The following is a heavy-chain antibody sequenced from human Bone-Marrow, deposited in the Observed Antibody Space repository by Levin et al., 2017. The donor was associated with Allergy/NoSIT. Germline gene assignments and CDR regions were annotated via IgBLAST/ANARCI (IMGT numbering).Heavy chain of an antibody. V-gene: IGHV3-23*01. CDR3: AKDRGKGAASRPTS. CDR2: ISGSGGPT. Sequence: GESLKISCAASGFRFNDYAMSWVRQAPGKGLEWVSAISGSGGPTYYADSVKGRFTLSRDNSKNTLYRQMNSLSAEDTAVYFCAKDRGKGAASRPTSWGQGTLVTVSS. CDR1: GFRFNDYA. D-gene: IGHD6-13*01. J-gene: IGHJ5*02.